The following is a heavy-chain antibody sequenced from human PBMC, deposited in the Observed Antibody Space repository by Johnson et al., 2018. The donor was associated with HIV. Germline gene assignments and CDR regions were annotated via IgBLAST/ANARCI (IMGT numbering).Heavy chain of an antibody. CDR2: ISGSGGST. D-gene: IGHD7-27*01. V-gene: IGHV3-23*04. CDR3: AKAVTGEGAFDI. J-gene: IGHJ3*02. CDR1: GFTFSSYA. Sequence: EMQLVESGGGLVQPGGSLRLSCAASGFTFSSYAMSWVRQAPGKGLEWVSAISGSGGSTYHAASVKGRFTIAKDNSKNTLYLQMNSLRAEDTAVYYCAKAVTGEGAFDIWGQGTMVTVSS.